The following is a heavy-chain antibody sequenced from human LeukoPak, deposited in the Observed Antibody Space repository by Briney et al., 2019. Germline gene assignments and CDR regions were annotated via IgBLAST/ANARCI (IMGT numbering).Heavy chain of an antibody. Sequence: GRSLRLSCAASGFTFSSYGMHWVRQAPGKGLEWVAVISYDGSNKYYADSVKGRFTISRDNSKNTLYLQMSSLRAEDTAVYYCARGGYSSGWYRDWGQGTLVTVSS. J-gene: IGHJ4*02. CDR1: GFTFSSYG. CDR2: ISYDGSNK. D-gene: IGHD6-19*01. V-gene: IGHV3-30*03. CDR3: ARGGYSSGWYRD.